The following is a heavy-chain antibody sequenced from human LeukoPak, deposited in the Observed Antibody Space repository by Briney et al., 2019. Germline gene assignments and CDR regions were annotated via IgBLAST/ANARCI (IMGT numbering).Heavy chain of an antibody. J-gene: IGHJ4*02. CDR2: ISAYNGDT. V-gene: IGHV1-18*01. D-gene: IGHD2-15*01. Sequence: ASVKVSCKASGYTFSSFGISWVRQAPGQGLEWMGWISAYNGDTNYAQKLQGRVTMTTDTSTSTAYMELRSLRSDDTAVYYCARGGGYCSGGSCYEFDYWGQGIRVTVSS. CDR3: ARGGGYCSGGSCYEFDY. CDR1: GYTFSSFG.